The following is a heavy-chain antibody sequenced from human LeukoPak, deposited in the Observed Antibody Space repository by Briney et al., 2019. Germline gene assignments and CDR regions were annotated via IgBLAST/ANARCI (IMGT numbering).Heavy chain of an antibody. CDR1: GGSIGGYS. CDR3: ARQDGDYPGWFDP. Sequence: SETLSLTCSVSGGSIGGYSWTWVRQPPGKRLEYIGYISYTGITYYNPSLKSRVTISVDTSKNQFSLKLSSVTAADTAVYYCARQDGDYPGWFDPWGQGTLVTVSS. V-gene: IGHV4-59*08. J-gene: IGHJ5*02. CDR2: ISYTGIT. D-gene: IGHD4-17*01.